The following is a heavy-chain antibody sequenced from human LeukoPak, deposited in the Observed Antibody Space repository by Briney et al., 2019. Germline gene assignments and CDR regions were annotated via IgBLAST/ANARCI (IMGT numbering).Heavy chain of an antibody. CDR2: ISSSGGTT. V-gene: IGHV3-23*01. J-gene: IGHJ6*02. CDR1: GFSFTNFA. CDR3: ARDLATMVTALGLVV. Sequence: GGSLRLSCAVSGFSFTNFAFSWVRQAPGKGLEWVSSISSSGGTTDYAVSVKGRFSISRDNSRNTLFLHMNSLRAEDTAIYYCARDLATMVTALGLVVWGQGTTVAVSS. D-gene: IGHD5-18*01.